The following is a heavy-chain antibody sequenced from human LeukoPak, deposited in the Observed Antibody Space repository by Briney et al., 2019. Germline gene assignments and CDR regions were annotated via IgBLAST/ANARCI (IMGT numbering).Heavy chain of an antibody. V-gene: IGHV1-69*04. Sequence: SVKVSCKASGGTFSSYAISWVRQAPGQGLEWMGRIIPTLGIANYAQKFQGRVTITADKSTSTAYMELSSLRSEDTAVYYCARVSSSWIGWFDPWGQGTLVTVSS. D-gene: IGHD6-13*01. CDR2: IIPTLGIA. J-gene: IGHJ5*02. CDR1: GGTFSSYA. CDR3: ARVSSSWIGWFDP.